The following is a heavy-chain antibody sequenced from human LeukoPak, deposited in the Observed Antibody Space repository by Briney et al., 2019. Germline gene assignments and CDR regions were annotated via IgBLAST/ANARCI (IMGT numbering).Heavy chain of an antibody. V-gene: IGHV1-2*02. D-gene: IGHD4-11*01. Sequence: SVKVSCKASRYTFTGYYMHWVRQAPGQGLEWMGGINTNSGGTNYAQKFQGRVTMTRDTSISTAYMELSSLRSDDTAVYYCAREGANDDYSNYYFDYWGQGTLVTVSS. J-gene: IGHJ4*02. CDR2: INTNSGGT. CDR3: AREGANDDYSNYYFDY. CDR1: RYTFTGYY.